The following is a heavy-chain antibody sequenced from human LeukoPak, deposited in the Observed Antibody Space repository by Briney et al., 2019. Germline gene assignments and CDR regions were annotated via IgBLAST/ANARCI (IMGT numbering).Heavy chain of an antibody. CDR1: GFTVSNKY. V-gene: IGHV3-53*05. J-gene: IGHJ3*02. CDR3: ARGFTTDAFDI. D-gene: IGHD1-14*01. Sequence: GGSLRLSCAASGFTVSNKYMTWVRQAPGKGLEWVSLIYSDGRTYYADSVKGRFTISRDNSKNRLYLQMNSLRAEDTAVYYCARGFTTDAFDIWGQGTLVSVS. CDR2: IYSDGRT.